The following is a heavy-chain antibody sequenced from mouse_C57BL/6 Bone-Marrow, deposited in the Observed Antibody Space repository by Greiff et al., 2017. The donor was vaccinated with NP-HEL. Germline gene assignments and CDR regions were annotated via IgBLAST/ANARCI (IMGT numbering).Heavy chain of an antibody. V-gene: IGHV1-81*01. CDR2: IYPRSGNT. CDR1: GYTFTSYG. CDR3: ARYDGYQVEAWFAY. Sequence: QVQLQQSGAELARPGASVKLSCKASGYTFTSYGISWVKQRTGQGLEWIGEIYPRSGNTYYNEKFKGKATLTADKSSSTAYMELRSLASEDSAVYFCARYDGYQVEAWFAYWDRGKLVTVTA. D-gene: IGHD2-3*01. J-gene: IGHJ3*01.